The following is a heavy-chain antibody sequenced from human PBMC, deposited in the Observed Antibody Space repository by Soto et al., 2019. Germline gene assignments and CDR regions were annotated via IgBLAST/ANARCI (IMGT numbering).Heavy chain of an antibody. D-gene: IGHD1-1*01. J-gene: IGHJ6*02. CDR3: ASSVQLERRKAYYYYYGMDV. V-gene: IGHV1-69*06. CDR2: IIPIFGTA. Sequence: GASVKVSCKASGGTFSSYAISWVRQAPGQGLEWMGGIIPIFGTANYAQKFQGRVTITADKSTSTAYMELSSLRSEDTAVYYCASSVQLERRKAYYYYYGMDVWGQGTTVTVSS. CDR1: GGTFSSYA.